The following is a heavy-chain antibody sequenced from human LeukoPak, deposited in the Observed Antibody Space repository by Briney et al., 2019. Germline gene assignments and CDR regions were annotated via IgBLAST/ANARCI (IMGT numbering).Heavy chain of an antibody. J-gene: IGHJ6*02. CDR3: ARPYCSGGSCYAHYYYYGMDV. CDR2: MKRDGSEI. D-gene: IGHD2-15*01. CDR1: GFTFSTYW. Sequence: GGSLRLSCSASGFTFSTYWMSWVRQAPGKGLEWVANMKRDGSEIYYVDSVKGRFTISRDNAKNSLYLQMNSLRAEDTAVYYCARPYCSGGSCYAHYYYYGMDVWGQGTTVTVSS. V-gene: IGHV3-7*01.